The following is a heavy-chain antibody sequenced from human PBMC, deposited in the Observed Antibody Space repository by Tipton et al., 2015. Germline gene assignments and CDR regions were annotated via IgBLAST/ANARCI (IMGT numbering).Heavy chain of an antibody. Sequence: LSLTCAVSAYSISSDYYWGWIRQPPGKGLEWIGSISHSGNTYYNPSLKSRVTMSRDTSKNQVSLKLSSVTAADTAVYYCASGHGDYVNGMDVWGQGTTVTVSS. CDR1: AYSISSDYY. CDR2: ISHSGNT. V-gene: IGHV4-38-2*01. CDR3: ASGHGDYVNGMDV. J-gene: IGHJ6*02. D-gene: IGHD4-17*01.